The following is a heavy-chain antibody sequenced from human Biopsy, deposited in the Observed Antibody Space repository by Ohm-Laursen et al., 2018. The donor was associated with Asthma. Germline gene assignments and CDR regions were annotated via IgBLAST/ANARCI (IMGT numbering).Heavy chain of an antibody. CDR1: GFMFRSFG. D-gene: IGHD5-12*01. V-gene: IGHV3-30*18. Sequence: SLRLSCTASGFMFRSFGMHWVRQAPGKGLEWVAVISYDGNHKFYEDSVKGRFTISRDNSKNTLYLQMNSLRTEDTAVYYCAKRRGYSGHDNDYWGQGTLVSASS. J-gene: IGHJ4*02. CDR3: AKRRGYSGHDNDY. CDR2: ISYDGNHK.